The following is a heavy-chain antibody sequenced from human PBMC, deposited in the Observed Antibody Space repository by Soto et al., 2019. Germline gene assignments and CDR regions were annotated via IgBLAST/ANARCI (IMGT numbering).Heavy chain of an antibody. CDR3: ARDHDCSGGSCYESWFDP. CDR1: GFTFSSYA. D-gene: IGHD2-15*01. V-gene: IGHV3-30-3*01. CDR2: ISYDGSNK. J-gene: IGHJ5*02. Sequence: GGSLRLSCAASGFTFSSYAMHWVRQAPGKGLEWVAVISYDGSNKYYADSVKGRFTISRDNSKNTLYLQMNSLRAEDTAVYYCARDHDCSGGSCYESWFDPWGQGTLVTVSS.